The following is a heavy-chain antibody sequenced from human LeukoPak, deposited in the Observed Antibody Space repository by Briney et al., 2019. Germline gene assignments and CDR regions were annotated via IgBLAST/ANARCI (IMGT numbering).Heavy chain of an antibody. Sequence: GGSLRLSWEASGFTFNIYAMHWVRQAPGKGLEWVAVISYDGSNKNYPDSVKGRFTISRDNSKNTLYLQMNSLRAEDTAVYYCARPGDTAVVTAYDFWGQGTLVTVST. D-gene: IGHD4-23*01. V-gene: IGHV3-30-3*01. CDR3: ARPGDTAVVTAYDF. J-gene: IGHJ4*02. CDR2: ISYDGSNK. CDR1: GFTFNIYA.